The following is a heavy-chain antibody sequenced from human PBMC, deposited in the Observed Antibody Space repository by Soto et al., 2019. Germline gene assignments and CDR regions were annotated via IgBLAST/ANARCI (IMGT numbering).Heavy chain of an antibody. D-gene: IGHD2-21*02. CDR1: GYSFTSYW. CDR3: ATRDCGGDCYSGWFDP. CDR2: IYPGDSDT. J-gene: IGHJ5*02. Sequence: PGESLKISCKGSGYSFTSYWIGWVRQMPGKGLEWMGIIYPGDSDTRYSPSFQGQVTISADKSINTAYLQWSSLKASDTAMYYCATRDCGGDCYSGWFDPWGQGTLVTVSS. V-gene: IGHV5-51*03.